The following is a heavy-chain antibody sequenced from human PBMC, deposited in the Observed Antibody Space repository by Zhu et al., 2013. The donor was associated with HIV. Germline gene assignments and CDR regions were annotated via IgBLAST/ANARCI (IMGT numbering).Heavy chain of an antibody. CDR1: KNTFTDYY. Sequence: QVRLEQSGAQVKRPGSSVRVSCTTSKNTFTDYYIHWVRQAPGQGLQWMGWINPKTGDSLYGHYFHGRVAMTGDTSTGIAFLDLYSLNYADTAVYYCARVLFGSFYGEHQALQSWGQGTLVTVSS. CDR2: INPKTGDS. J-gene: IGHJ4*02. D-gene: IGHD1-26*01. V-gene: IGHV1-2*02. CDR3: ARVLFGSFYGEHQALQS.